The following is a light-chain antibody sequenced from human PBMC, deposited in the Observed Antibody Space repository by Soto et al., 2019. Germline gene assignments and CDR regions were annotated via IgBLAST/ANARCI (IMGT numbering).Light chain of an antibody. V-gene: IGLV2-14*01. CDR1: SSDVGGYNY. Sequence: QSALTQPASVSGSPGQSITISCTGTSSDVGGYNYVSWYQQHPSKAPKLMIYEVSNRPSGVSNRFSGSKSGNTASLSISGLQAEDEADYYCSSYTSSNIVVFGGGTKLTDL. CDR3: SSYTSSNIVV. J-gene: IGLJ2*01. CDR2: EVS.